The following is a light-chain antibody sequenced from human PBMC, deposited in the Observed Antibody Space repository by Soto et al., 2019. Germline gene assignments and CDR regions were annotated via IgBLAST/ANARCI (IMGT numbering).Light chain of an antibody. CDR3: QQYDNLPLT. J-gene: IGKJ4*01. CDR2: DAS. V-gene: IGKV1-33*01. CDR1: HDISTY. Sequence: DIQMTQSPSSLSASVGDRVTITCQASHDISTYLNWYQQKPVKAPKLLIYDASNLETGVPSRFSGSGSGTDFTFTISSLPPEDIATYYCQQYDNLPLTFGGGTKVEIK.